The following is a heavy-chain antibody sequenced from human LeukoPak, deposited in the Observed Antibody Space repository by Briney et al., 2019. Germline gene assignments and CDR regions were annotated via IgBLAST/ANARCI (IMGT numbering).Heavy chain of an antibody. D-gene: IGHD3-10*01. Sequence: SETLSLTCAVYGGSFSGYYWSWIRQPAGKGLEWIGRIYTSGSTNYNPSLKSRVTMSVDTSKNQFSLKLSSVTAADTAVYYCARDRGVTGMDVWGQGTTVTVSS. V-gene: IGHV4-4*07. CDR2: IYTSGST. J-gene: IGHJ6*02. CDR1: GGSFSGYY. CDR3: ARDRGVTGMDV.